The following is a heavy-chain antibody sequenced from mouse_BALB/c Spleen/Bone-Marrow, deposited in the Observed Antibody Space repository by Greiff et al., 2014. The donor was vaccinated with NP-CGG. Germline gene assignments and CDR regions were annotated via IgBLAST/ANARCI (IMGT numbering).Heavy chain of an antibody. CDR1: GYTFTSYY. D-gene: IGHD1-1*01. V-gene: IGHV1S12*01. J-gene: IGHJ2*01. CDR2: IFPRDGST. CDR3: ARDYYGSLDY. Sequence: VQLQQSRPELVKPGASVKISCKASGYTFTSYYIQWVKQRPGQGLEGIGYIFPRDGSTNYNETFKGKATLTSDTSSSTASMQLNSLTSEDSAVYFCARDYYGSLDYWGQGTTLTVSS.